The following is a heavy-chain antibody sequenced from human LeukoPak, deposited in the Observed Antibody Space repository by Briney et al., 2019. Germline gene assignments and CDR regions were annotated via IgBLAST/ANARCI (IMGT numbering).Heavy chain of an antibody. Sequence: SQTLSLTCTVSGGSISSGGYYWSWIRQHPGKGLEWIGYIYYSGSTYYNPSLKSRVTISVDTSKNQFSLKLSSVTAADTAVYYCASRILTGEYYFDHWGQGTLVTVSS. CDR1: GGSISSGGYY. D-gene: IGHD7-27*01. CDR2: IYYSGST. CDR3: ASRILTGEYYFDH. J-gene: IGHJ4*02. V-gene: IGHV4-31*03.